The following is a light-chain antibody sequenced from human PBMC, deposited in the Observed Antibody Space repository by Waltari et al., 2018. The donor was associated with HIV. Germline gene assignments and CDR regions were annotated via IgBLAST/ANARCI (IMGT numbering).Light chain of an antibody. CDR2: DVD. CDR3: SSYTTTNTVV. Sequence: QSALTQPASVSGSPGQSITISCTGTSSDISTYSFVSWYQKHPDKAPQLLIYDVDNRPSGFSRRFSDSKSGDTASLTISSIQADDEADYYCSSYTTTNTVVFGGGTKFTVL. CDR1: SSDISTYSF. V-gene: IGLV2-14*03. J-gene: IGLJ2*01.